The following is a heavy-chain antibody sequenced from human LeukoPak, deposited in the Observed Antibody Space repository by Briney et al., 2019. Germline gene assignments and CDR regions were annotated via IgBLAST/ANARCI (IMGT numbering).Heavy chain of an antibody. CDR1: GGTLSSYA. CDR3: ARARYDFWSGYYPFDY. Sequence: SSVKVSCKASGGTLSSYAISWVRQAPGQGLEWMGRIIPIFGTANYAQKFQGRVTITTDESTSTAYMELSSLRSEDTAVYYCARARYDFWSGYYPFDYWGQGTLVTVSS. D-gene: IGHD3-3*01. J-gene: IGHJ4*02. CDR2: IIPIFGTA. V-gene: IGHV1-69*05.